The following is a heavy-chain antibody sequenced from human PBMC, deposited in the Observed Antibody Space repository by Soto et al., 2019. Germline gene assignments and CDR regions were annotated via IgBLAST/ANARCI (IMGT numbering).Heavy chain of an antibody. CDR1: GGSISSSSYY. Sequence: SETLSLTCTVSGGSISSSSYYWGWIRQPPGKGLEWIGSIYYSGSTYYNPSLKSRVTISVDTSKNQFSLKLSSVTAADTAVYYCARLPTVVTRGAYYYYYMDVWGKGTTVTVSS. CDR2: IYYSGST. J-gene: IGHJ6*03. V-gene: IGHV4-39*01. D-gene: IGHD2-15*01. CDR3: ARLPTVVTRGAYYYYYMDV.